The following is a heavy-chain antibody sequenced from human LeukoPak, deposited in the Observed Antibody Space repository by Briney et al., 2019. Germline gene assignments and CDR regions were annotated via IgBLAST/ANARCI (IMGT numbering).Heavy chain of an antibody. J-gene: IGHJ5*02. CDR1: GFTFDDYA. Sequence: GGSLRLSCAASGFTFDDYAMHWVRQAPGKSLEWVSSIDASGGATYYADSVKGRFTISRDNSKNTFYLQMNSLETEDTGFYYCVWGSGWHRWGQGTLVIVSS. D-gene: IGHD6-19*01. CDR3: VWGSGWHR. CDR2: IDASGGAT. V-gene: IGHV3-23*01.